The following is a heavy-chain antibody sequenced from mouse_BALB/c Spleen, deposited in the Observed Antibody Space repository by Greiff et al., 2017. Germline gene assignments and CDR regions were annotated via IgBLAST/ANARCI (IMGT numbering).Heavy chain of an antibody. CDR2: IWAGGST. CDR1: GFSLTSYG. Sequence: VQVVESGPGLVAPSQCLSITCTASGFSLTSYGVHWVRQPPGKGLEWLGVIWAGGSTNYNSALMSRLSISKDNSKSQVFLKMNSLQTDDTAAYYCDRDKEYYAMDYWGQGTSVTVSS. J-gene: IGHJ4*01. V-gene: IGHV2-9*02. CDR3: DRDKEYYAMDY.